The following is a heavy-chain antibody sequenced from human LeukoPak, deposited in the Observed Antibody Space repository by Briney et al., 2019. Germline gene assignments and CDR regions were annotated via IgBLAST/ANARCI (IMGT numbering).Heavy chain of an antibody. CDR2: INPSGGST. Sequence: ASVKVSCKASGYTFTSYYMHWVRQAPGQGLEWMGIINPSGGSTSYAQKFQGRVTMTRDTSIRTAYMELSSLRSDDTAVYYCARGFLGASGWFDPWGQGTLVTVSS. CDR1: GYTFTSYY. J-gene: IGHJ5*02. V-gene: IGHV1-46*01. D-gene: IGHD1-26*01. CDR3: ARGFLGASGWFDP.